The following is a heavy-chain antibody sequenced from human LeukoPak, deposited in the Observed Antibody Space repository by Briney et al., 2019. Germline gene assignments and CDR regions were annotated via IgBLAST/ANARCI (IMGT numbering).Heavy chain of an antibody. J-gene: IGHJ4*02. CDR2: IYYSGST. Sequence: SETLSLTCTVSGGSIGSYYWSWIRQPPGKGLEWIGYIYYSGSTNYNPSLKSRVTIPVDTSKNQFSLKLSSVTAADTAVYYCAGNYYDSRNLFDYWGQGTLVTVSS. CDR1: GGSIGSYY. V-gene: IGHV4-59*01. D-gene: IGHD3-22*01. CDR3: AGNYYDSRNLFDY.